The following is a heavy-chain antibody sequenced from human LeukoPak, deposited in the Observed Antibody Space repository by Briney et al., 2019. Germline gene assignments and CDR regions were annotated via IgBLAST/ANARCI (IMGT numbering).Heavy chain of an antibody. V-gene: IGHV3-48*03. J-gene: IGHJ6*04. D-gene: IGHD2-2*01. CDR1: GFTFSSYE. CDR3: AGSYGAPSEVNYSNCGRDV. Sequence: GGSLRLSCAASGFTFSSYEMNWVRQAPGKGLEWVSYISSSGSTIYYADSVKGRFTISRDNAKNSLYLQMNSLRAEDTAVYYWAGSYGAPSEVNYSNCGRDVWGKGTTVTVSS. CDR2: ISSSGSTI.